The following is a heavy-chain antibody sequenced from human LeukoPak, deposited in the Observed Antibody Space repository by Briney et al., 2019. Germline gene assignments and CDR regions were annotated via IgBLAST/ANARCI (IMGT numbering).Heavy chain of an antibody. CDR3: ARETYSSSTPRKNWFHP. CDR1: GGTFSSYA. Sequence: SVEVSCKASGGTFSSYAISWVRQAAGQGLEWMGRIIPILGIANYAQKFQGRVTITADKSTSTAYMELSSLRSEDTAVYYCARETYSSSTPRKNWFHPWGQGTLVTVSS. CDR2: IIPILGIA. V-gene: IGHV1-69*04. J-gene: IGHJ5*02. D-gene: IGHD6-6*01.